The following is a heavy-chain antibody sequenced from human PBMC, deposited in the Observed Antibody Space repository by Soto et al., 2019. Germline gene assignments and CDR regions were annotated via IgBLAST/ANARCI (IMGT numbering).Heavy chain of an antibody. J-gene: IGHJ4*02. CDR1: GFTFSSYG. V-gene: IGHV3-30*18. Sequence: QVQLVESGGGVVQPGRSLRLSCAASGFTFSSYGMHWVRQAPGKGLEWVAVISYDGSNKYYADSVKGRFTISRDNSKNTLYMQMNSLRAEDTAVYYCAKDQRNFCSSTSCYPDSFDYWGRGTLVTVSS. CDR2: ISYDGSNK. CDR3: AKDQRNFCSSTSCYPDSFDY. D-gene: IGHD2-2*01.